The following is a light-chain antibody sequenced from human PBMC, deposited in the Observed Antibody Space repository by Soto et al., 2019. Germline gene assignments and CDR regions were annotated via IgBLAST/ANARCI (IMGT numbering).Light chain of an antibody. Sequence: DIQISQSPSSLSASVGDRVIITFRVSQNIVGSLNWYQQKQGNAPKLLIHGAINLQSGVPARFSSGGAGTAFTPTVSSLQHADFATYYCQQSYSTPPSTFGQGTRLEI. CDR1: QNIVGS. J-gene: IGKJ5*01. CDR3: QQSYSTPPST. CDR2: GAI. V-gene: IGKV1-39*01.